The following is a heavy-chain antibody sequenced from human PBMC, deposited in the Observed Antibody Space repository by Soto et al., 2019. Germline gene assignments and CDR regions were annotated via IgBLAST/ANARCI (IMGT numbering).Heavy chain of an antibody. J-gene: IGHJ6*02. CDR2: IYYNGDT. V-gene: IGHV4-39*02. CDR3: ARDRYSYYDFWSGSLPYYYYGMDV. CDR1: GGSISSNSHY. D-gene: IGHD3-3*01. Sequence: SETLSLTCSVSGGSISSNSHYWVWIRQPPGKGLEWIGSIYYNGDTYYNPSLKSRVTISVDTSKNQFSVKLNSVTAADTAVYYCARDRYSYYDFWSGSLPYYYYGMDVWGQGTTVTVSS.